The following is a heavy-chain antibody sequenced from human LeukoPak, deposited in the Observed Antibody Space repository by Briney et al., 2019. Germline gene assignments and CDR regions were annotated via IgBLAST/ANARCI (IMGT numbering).Heavy chain of an antibody. Sequence: PSETLSLTCAVYGGSFSGYYWSWIRQPPGKGLEWIGEINHSGSTNYNPSLKSRVTISVDTSKNQFSLKLSSVTAADTAVYYCARGRPPPYYGSGKEFDYWGQGTLVTVTP. CDR2: INHSGST. J-gene: IGHJ4*02. D-gene: IGHD3-10*01. CDR1: GGSFSGYY. V-gene: IGHV4-34*01. CDR3: ARGRPPPYYGSGKEFDY.